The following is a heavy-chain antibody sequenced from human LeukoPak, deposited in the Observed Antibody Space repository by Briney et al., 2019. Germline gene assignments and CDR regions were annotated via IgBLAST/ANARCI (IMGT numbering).Heavy chain of an antibody. CDR2: IKQDGSEK. D-gene: IGHD5-18*01. CDR3: AKDTAMDY. CDR1: GFTFSIYW. J-gene: IGHJ4*02. V-gene: IGHV3-7*04. Sequence: PGGSLRLSCAASGFTFSIYWMSWVRQAPGKGLEWVSNIKQDGSEKYYVDSVKGRFTISRDNAKNSLYLQMNSLRAEDTAVYYCAKDTAMDYWGQGTLVTVSS.